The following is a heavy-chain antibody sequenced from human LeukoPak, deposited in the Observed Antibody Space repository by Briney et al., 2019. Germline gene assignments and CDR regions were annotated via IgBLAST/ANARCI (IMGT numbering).Heavy chain of an antibody. J-gene: IGHJ6*03. CDR3: ARVTTGPTPFLNSYYYYMDV. CDR2: TYYRSNCYN. D-gene: IGHD1-1*01. CDR1: GDSFSSNRAA. Sequence: SQTLSLTCAISGDSFSSNRAAWNWIRQSPSRGLEWLVRTYYRSNCYNDYAVSVNSRITLNPDTSKNQFSLQLNSVTPEDTAVYYCARVTTGPTPFLNSYYYYMDVRGKGTTVTISS. V-gene: IGHV6-1*01.